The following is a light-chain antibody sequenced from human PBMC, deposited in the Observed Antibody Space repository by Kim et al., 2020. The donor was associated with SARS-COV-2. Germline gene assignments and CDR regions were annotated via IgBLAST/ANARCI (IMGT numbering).Light chain of an antibody. V-gene: IGKV1-5*03. CDR1: QSISSW. Sequence: DIQMTQSLSTVSASVGDRVTITCRASQSISSWLAWYQQKPGKAPKLLIYKASSLESGVPPRFSGGGSGTDFTLTINSLQPDDFATYYCQQYSSYPLTVGRGTKVDIK. CDR3: QQYSSYPLT. CDR2: KAS. J-gene: IGKJ4*01.